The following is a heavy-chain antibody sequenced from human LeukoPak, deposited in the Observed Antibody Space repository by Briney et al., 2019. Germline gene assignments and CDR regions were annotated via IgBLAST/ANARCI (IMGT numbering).Heavy chain of an antibody. D-gene: IGHD2-21*02. Sequence: GGSLRLSCAASGFAFDNYAVSWVRQAPGKGLEWVSSINWNGAGTSYTDSVKGRFTISRDNAKNSLYLRMNSLRAEDTAFYYCARERGCGGDCYYFDYWGQGTLVTVSS. CDR1: GFAFDNYA. J-gene: IGHJ4*02. CDR3: ARERGCGGDCYYFDY. CDR2: INWNGAGT. V-gene: IGHV3-20*04.